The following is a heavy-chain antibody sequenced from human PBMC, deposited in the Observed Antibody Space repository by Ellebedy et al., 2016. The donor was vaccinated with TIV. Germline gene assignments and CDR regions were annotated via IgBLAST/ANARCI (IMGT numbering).Heavy chain of an antibody. CDR3: ARDGIERCSGGSCLSGDFDY. CDR2: INAGNGDT. CDR1: GYTFASYA. J-gene: IGHJ4*02. D-gene: IGHD2-15*01. Sequence: AASVKVSCKASGYTFASYALHWVRQAPGQRLEWMGWINAGNGDTKYSQKFQGRVTITRDTSASTAYMELSRLRSEDTAVYYCARDGIERCSGGSCLSGDFDYWGQGTLVTVSS. V-gene: IGHV1-3*01.